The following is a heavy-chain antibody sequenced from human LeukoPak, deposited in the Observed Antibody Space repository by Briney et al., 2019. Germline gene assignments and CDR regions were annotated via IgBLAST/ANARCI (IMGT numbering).Heavy chain of an antibody. CDR1: GGSISSYY. Sequence: SETLSLTCTVSGGSISSYYWSWIRQPPGKGLEWIGYIYYSGSTNYNPFLKSRVTISVDTSKNQFSLKLSSVTAADTAVYYCARVGGDDFDYWGQGTLVTVSS. D-gene: IGHD4-17*01. V-gene: IGHV4-59*01. J-gene: IGHJ4*02. CDR3: ARVGGDDFDY. CDR2: IYYSGST.